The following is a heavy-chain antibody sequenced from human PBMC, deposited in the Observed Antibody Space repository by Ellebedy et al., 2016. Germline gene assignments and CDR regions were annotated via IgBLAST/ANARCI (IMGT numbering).Heavy chain of an antibody. Sequence: GGSLRLSCAVSGFTLTDYGIHWVRQAPGKGLEWVSVLYSGGSTFYADSVKGRLTISRDNSKNTLYLQMNSLRAEDTAVYYCARGNAVPGPEPLDYWGQGTLVTVSS. CDR2: LYSGGST. CDR3: ARGNAVPGPEPLDY. CDR1: GFTLTDYG. V-gene: IGHV3-66*01. J-gene: IGHJ4*02. D-gene: IGHD1-14*01.